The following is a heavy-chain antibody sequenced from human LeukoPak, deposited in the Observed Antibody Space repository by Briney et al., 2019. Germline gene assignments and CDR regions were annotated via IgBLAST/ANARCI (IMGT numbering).Heavy chain of an antibody. V-gene: IGHV1-18*01. D-gene: IGHD3-3*01. CDR1: GYTFSSYG. Sequence: ASVKVSCKASGYTFSSYGISWVRQAPGQGLEWMGWISAYNGNTNYAQKLQGRVTMTTDTSTSTAYTELRSLRSDDTAVYYCARDVYDFWSGYYTWYFDYWGQGTLVTVSS. CDR2: ISAYNGNT. CDR3: ARDVYDFWSGYYTWYFDY. J-gene: IGHJ4*02.